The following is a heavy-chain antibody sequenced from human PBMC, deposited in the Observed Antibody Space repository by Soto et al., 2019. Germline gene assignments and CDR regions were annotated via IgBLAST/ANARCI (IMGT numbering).Heavy chain of an antibody. CDR3: ARVLAENLYCDYYGMDV. CDR1: GYTFTSYA. V-gene: IGHV1-3*04. Sequence: QVQLVQSGAEVKKPGASVKVSCKASGYTFTSYAMHWLRQAPGQSLERMGWINTGNGNTKYSQKCQGRVTITRDTSASTAYMELSSLRSEDTAVYYCARVLAENLYCDYYGMDVWSHGTTVTVSS. CDR2: INTGNGNT. J-gene: IGHJ6*02. D-gene: IGHD6-19*01.